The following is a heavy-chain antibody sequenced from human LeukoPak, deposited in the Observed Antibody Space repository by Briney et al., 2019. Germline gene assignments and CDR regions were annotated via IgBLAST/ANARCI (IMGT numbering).Heavy chain of an antibody. D-gene: IGHD6-13*01. CDR1: GFILTNYG. Sequence: PGGSLRLSCAASGFILTNYGIHWLRQAPGKGLEWVSGISYNSGSSGYAESVKGRFTISRDNAKNSLYLQMNSLRVDDTALYFCAKDIEGPSRPRAAGFDYWGQGTLVTVSS. CDR3: AKDIEGPSRPRAAGFDY. V-gene: IGHV3-9*01. J-gene: IGHJ4*02. CDR2: ISYNSGSS.